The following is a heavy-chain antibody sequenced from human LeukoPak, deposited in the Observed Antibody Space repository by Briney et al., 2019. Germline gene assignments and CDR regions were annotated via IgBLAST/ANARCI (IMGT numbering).Heavy chain of an antibody. CDR2: IYSGGST. Sequence: GGSLRLSCAASGFTVSSNYMSWVRQAPGKGLEWVSVIYSGGSTYYADSVKGRFTISRDNSKNTLYLQMNSLRAEDTAVYYCARATLDNFWSGSYYYYYYMDVWGKGTTVTVSS. CDR3: ARATLDNFWSGSYYYYYYMDV. V-gene: IGHV3-53*01. CDR1: GFTVSSNY. D-gene: IGHD3-3*01. J-gene: IGHJ6*03.